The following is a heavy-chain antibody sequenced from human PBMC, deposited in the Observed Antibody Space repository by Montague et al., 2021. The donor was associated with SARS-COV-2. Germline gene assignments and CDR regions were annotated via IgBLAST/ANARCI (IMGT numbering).Heavy chain of an antibody. CDR3: SRGYKFGPFDL. Sequence: SLRLSCAASGFTFDDYGMSWVRQALGKGLEWVSGITRNGDSTGYGDSMKGRFTISRDNPKNYLYLQMNSLTAEDTALYYCSRGYKFGPFDLWGRGTLITVSS. D-gene: IGHD1-1*01. J-gene: IGHJ4*02. CDR1: GFTFDDYG. CDR2: ITRNGDST. V-gene: IGHV3-20*04.